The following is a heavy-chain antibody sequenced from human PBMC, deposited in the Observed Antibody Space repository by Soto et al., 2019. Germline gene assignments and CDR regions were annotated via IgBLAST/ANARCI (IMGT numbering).Heavy chain of an antibody. V-gene: IGHV4-39*02. Sequence: PSETLSLTCTVSGSSLSSSSYYRGWIRQPPGKGLEWLGRIYYSGSTYYADSVRCRFTISRDNSKNTLYLQMNGLRAVVKAVYYGARDTFVDYWSQGTLDPVS. CDR2: IYYSGST. J-gene: IGHJ4*02. CDR1: GSSLSSSSYY. CDR3: ARDTFVDY.